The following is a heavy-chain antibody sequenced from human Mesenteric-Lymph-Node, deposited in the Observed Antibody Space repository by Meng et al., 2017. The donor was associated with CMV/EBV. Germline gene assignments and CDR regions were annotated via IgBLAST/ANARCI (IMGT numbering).Heavy chain of an antibody. CDR1: GGSISSYY. V-gene: IGHV4-59*01. CDR2: TYYSGST. CDR3: PRVPYYYDSSGNQDAFDI. Sequence: SETLSLTCTVSGGSISSYYWSWNRQPPGKGLEWIGYTYYSGSTNYNPSLKSRVTISVDTSKNQFSLKLSSVTAADTAVYYCPRVPYYYDSSGNQDAFDIWGQGTMVTVSS. D-gene: IGHD3-22*01. J-gene: IGHJ3*02.